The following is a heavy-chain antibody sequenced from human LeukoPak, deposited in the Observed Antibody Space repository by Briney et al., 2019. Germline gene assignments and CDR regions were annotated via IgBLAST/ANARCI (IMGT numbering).Heavy chain of an antibody. CDR3: ARLAFWSGYCDY. CDR1: GGPISSYY. D-gene: IGHD3-3*01. Sequence: SETLSLTCTVSGGPISSYYWSWIRQPPGKGLEWIGYIYYSGSTNYNPSLKSRVTISVDTSKNQFSLKLSSVTAAATAVYYCARLAFWSGYCDYWGQGTLVTVSS. CDR2: IYYSGST. J-gene: IGHJ4*02. V-gene: IGHV4-59*08.